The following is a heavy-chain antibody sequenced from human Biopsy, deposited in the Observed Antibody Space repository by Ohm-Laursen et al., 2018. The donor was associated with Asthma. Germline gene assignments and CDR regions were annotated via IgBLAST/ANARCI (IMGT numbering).Heavy chain of an antibody. J-gene: IGHJ4*02. Sequence: SLRPSCAASGFTFSRYWMHWGRQAPGKGLVWVSRISFDGTTTTYADSVRGRFTISRDNAKNTLYLQMNSLRAEDTAVYYCLHGAEVGGQGILVSVSS. CDR3: LHGAEV. V-gene: IGHV3-74*01. D-gene: IGHD4-17*01. CDR1: GFTFSRYW. CDR2: ISFDGTTT.